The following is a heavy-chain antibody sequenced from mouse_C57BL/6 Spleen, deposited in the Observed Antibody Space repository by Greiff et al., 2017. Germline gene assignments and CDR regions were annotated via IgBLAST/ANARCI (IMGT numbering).Heavy chain of an antibody. CDR3: ARGGSSSWFAY. Sequence: QVQLQQPGAELVMPGASVKLSCKASGYTFTSYWMHWVKQRPGQGLEWIGEIDPSDSYTNYNQKFKGKSTLTVDKSSSTAYMQLSSRTSEDSAVDYCARGGSSSWFAYWGQGTLVTVSA. CDR2: IDPSDSYT. V-gene: IGHV1-69*01. CDR1: GYTFTSYW. J-gene: IGHJ3*01. D-gene: IGHD1-1*01.